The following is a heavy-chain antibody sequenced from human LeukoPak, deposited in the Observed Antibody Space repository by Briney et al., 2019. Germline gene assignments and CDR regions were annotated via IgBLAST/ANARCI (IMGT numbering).Heavy chain of an antibody. CDR2: ISAYNGNT. V-gene: IGHV1-18*01. Sequence: ASVKVSCKASGYTFTSYGISWVRQAPGQGLEWMGWISAYNGNTNYAQKLQGRVTMTTDTSTSTAYMELRSLRSDDTAVYYWARGSYDFWSGPRGYFDYWGQGTLVTVSS. CDR3: ARGSYDFWSGPRGYFDY. D-gene: IGHD3-3*01. J-gene: IGHJ4*02. CDR1: GYTFTSYG.